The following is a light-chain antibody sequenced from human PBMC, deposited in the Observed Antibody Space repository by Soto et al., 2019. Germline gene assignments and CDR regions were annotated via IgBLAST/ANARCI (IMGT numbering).Light chain of an antibody. J-gene: IGLJ1*01. V-gene: IGLV2-23*02. CDR3: CSYAGSGTFPYV. CDR1: SSDVGSFNL. CDR2: EVS. Sequence: QSVLTQPASVSGSPGQSITISCTGTSSDVGSFNLVSWYQQHPGKAPKLMIYEVSKRPSGVSNRFSGSKSANTASLTISGLQAEDVADYYCCSYAGSGTFPYVFGTGTKVTVL.